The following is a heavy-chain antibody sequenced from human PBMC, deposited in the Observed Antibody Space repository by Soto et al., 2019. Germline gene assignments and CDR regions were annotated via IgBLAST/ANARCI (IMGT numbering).Heavy chain of an antibody. V-gene: IGHV1-2*04. J-gene: IGHJ6*02. Sequence: QVQLVQSGAEVKKPGASVKVSCKASGYTFTGYYMHWVRQAPGQGLEWMGWINPNSGGTNYAQKVQGWVTMTRDTSISTAYMELSRLRSDDTAVYYCARERGIAAAGTRPGDYYYYGMDVWGQGTTVTVSS. CDR1: GYTFTGYY. D-gene: IGHD6-13*01. CDR3: ARERGIAAAGTRPGDYYYYGMDV. CDR2: INPNSGGT.